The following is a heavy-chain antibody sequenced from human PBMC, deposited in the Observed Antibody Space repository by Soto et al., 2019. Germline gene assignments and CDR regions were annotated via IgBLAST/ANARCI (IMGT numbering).Heavy chain of an antibody. V-gene: IGHV2-5*01. D-gene: IGHD5-18*01. CDR2: IYWNDDK. Sequence: QITLKESGPPLVKPTQTLTLTCTFSGFSLSTSGVGVGWIRQPPGKALEWLALIYWNDDKRYSPSLKSRLTITKDTSKNQVVLTMTNMDPVDTATYYCAHTGGAAMVEYYFDYWGQGTLVTVSS. CDR1: GFSLSTSGVG. CDR3: AHTGGAAMVEYYFDY. J-gene: IGHJ4*02.